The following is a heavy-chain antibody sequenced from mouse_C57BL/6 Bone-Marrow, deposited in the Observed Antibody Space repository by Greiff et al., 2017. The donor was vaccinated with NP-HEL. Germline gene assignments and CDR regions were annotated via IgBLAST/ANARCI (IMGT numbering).Heavy chain of an antibody. CDR2: INPNNGGT. J-gene: IGHJ1*03. CDR3: ARWGNDYGSSYGYFDV. Sequence: VQLQQSGPELVKPGASVKIPCKASGYTFTDYNMDWVKQSHGKSLEWIGDINPNNGGTIYNQKFKGKATLTVDKSSSTAYIELRSLTSEDTAVYYCARWGNDYGSSYGYFDVWGTGTTVTVSS. V-gene: IGHV1-18*01. CDR1: GYTFTDYN. D-gene: IGHD1-1*01.